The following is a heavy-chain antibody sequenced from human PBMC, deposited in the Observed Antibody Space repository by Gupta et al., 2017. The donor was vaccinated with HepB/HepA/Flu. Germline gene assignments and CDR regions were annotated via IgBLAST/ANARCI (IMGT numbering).Heavy chain of an antibody. J-gene: IGHJ4*02. CDR3: ASRPDIAVGPFDF. CDR1: GYTFRNYP. D-gene: IGHD6-19*01. CDR2: IDTGNGDT. V-gene: IGHV1-3*04. Sequence: QVHLVQSGTEVKKPGASVKVSCKASGYTFRNYPIHWVRQAPGQRPEWMGWIDTGNGDTAYSQKFEDRFTITRDTSASTDSMELSSLRSEDTAVYYCASRPDIAVGPFDFWGQGTVVTVSS.